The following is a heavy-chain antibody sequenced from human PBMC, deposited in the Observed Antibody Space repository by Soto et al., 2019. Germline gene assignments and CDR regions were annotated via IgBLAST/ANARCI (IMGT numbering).Heavy chain of an antibody. CDR2: TNSDGTDS. V-gene: IGHV3-43D*04. J-gene: IGHJ4*02. CDR1: GFDFEDYA. CDR3: AKSLYYYDSSPLDH. Sequence: PGGSLRLSCAAAGFDFEDYAMHWVRQVPGKGLEWVSLTNSDGTDSYYMDSVKGRFTISRDNAKSTLYLQMDRLRPEDTALYFCAKSLYYYDSSPLDHWGPGTLLTVST. D-gene: IGHD3-22*01.